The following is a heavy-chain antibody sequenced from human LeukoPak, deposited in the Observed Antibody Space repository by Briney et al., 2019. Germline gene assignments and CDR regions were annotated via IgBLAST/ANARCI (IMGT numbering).Heavy chain of an antibody. CDR1: VYTFTGYY. J-gene: IGHJ6*03. CDR3: ARIAVPGTDYYYYYMDV. V-gene: IGHV1-2*02. Sequence: ASVKVSCKAPVYTFTGYYIHWVRQTPGQGVERVGWINTNSGGTNYVQNIQGRVTMTRDTSISTAYMELSRLRSDDTAVFYCARIAVPGTDYYYYYMDVWGKGTAVSVSS. CDR2: INTNSGGT. D-gene: IGHD6-19*01.